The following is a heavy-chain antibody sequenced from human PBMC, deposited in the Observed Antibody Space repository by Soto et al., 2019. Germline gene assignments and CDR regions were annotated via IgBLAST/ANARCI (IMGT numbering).Heavy chain of an antibody. Sequence: SCEVSGFTFSSYCMTWVRQAPGKGLEWVATIKEDGSEKYYVDSVKGRFTISRDNAKNSLYLQMNSLRVVDTAVYYCARGRECEPSQEGFDYWGRGTLVAVSS. V-gene: IGHV3-7*03. J-gene: IGHJ4*02. D-gene: IGHD3-10*01. CDR2: IKEDGSEK. CDR3: ARGRECEPSQEGFDY. CDR1: GFTFSSYC.